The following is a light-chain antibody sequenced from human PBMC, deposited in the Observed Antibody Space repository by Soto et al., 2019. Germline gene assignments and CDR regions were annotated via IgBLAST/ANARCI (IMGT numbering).Light chain of an antibody. CDR1: QSVSLSY. V-gene: IGKV3-20*01. CDR3: QQFVSSPPMFT. Sequence: ENVLTQSPGTLSLSPGERATLSCRASQSVSLSYLAWYQQKPGQAPSILIYGASSRATGIPDRFSGSGSGTDFTLTISRLEPEDFAVYYCQQFVSSPPMFTFGQGTKLEIK. CDR2: GAS. J-gene: IGKJ2*01.